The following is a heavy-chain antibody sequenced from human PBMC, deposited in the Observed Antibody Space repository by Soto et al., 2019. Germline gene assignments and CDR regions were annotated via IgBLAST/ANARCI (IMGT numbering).Heavy chain of an antibody. Sequence: SETLSHTCTFSGFSIISSYWSWIRQPPGRGLEWIGYIYYSGNTNYNPSLKSRVSISVDTSKNQFSLKLSSVTAADTAVYYCARDGSTSYMDVWGQGTTVTAP. CDR2: IYYSGNT. CDR3: ARDGSTSYMDV. V-gene: IGHV4-59*01. J-gene: IGHJ6*02. D-gene: IGHD2-2*01. CDR1: GFSIISSY.